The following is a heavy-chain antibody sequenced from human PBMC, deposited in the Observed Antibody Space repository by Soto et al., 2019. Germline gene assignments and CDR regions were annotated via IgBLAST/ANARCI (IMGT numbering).Heavy chain of an antibody. Sequence: EVRLVESGGGLVQPGGSLRLSCAVSGFTFSTYWMHWVRQAPGKGLVWVSRINGDGTTTQYADSVKGRFTISRDNAKNTLYLQMNTLRGDDTAMYYCASIPMVRGPSDYWGQGTLVTVSS. V-gene: IGHV3-74*02. CDR3: ASIPMVRGPSDY. J-gene: IGHJ4*02. D-gene: IGHD3-10*01. CDR2: INGDGTTT. CDR1: GFTFSTYW.